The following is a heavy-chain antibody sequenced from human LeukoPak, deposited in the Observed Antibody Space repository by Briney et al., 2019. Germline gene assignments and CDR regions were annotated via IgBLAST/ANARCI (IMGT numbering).Heavy chain of an antibody. Sequence: SETLSLTCTVSGGSISSGSYYWSWIRQPAGKGLEWIGRMYTSGSTKYNPSLKRRVTISVDPYKNQLFLKLSSVTAADTAVYYCARVHYDSSGYYESVHFDYWGQGTLVTVSS. CDR3: ARVHYDSSGYYESVHFDY. CDR1: GGSISSGSYY. V-gene: IGHV4-61*02. J-gene: IGHJ4*02. CDR2: MYTSGST. D-gene: IGHD3-22*01.